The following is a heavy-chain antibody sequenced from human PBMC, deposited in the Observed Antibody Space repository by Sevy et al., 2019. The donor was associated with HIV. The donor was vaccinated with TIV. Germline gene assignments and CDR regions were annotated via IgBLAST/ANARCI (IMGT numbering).Heavy chain of an antibody. CDR1: GFTFSSYS. CDR3: ARDRAVAGTLAYYGMDV. V-gene: IGHV3-21*01. D-gene: IGHD6-19*01. J-gene: IGHJ6*02. CDR2: ISSSSSYI. Sequence: GGSLRLSCAASGFTFSSYSMNWVRQAPGKGLEWVSSISSSSSYIYYADSVKGRFTISRDNARNSQYLQMNSLRAEDTAVYYCARDRAVAGTLAYYGMDVWGQGTTVTVSS.